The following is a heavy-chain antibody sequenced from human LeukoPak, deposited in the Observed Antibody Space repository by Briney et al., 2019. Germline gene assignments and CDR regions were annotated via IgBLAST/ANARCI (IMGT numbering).Heavy chain of an antibody. CDR3: TSLVGSPTY. D-gene: IGHD1-26*01. V-gene: IGHV3-15*01. CDR1: GFTFSSYW. J-gene: IGHJ4*02. CDR2: IKSKRDGETT. Sequence: GGSLRLSCAASGFTFSSYWMSWVRQAPGKGLEWVGRIKSKRDGETTDYAALVKSRFSISRDDSKNTVYLQMNSVRTEDTAVYYCTSLVGSPTYWGQGTLVTVSS.